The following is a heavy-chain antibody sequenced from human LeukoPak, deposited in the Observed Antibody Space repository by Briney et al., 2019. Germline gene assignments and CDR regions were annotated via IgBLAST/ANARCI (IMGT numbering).Heavy chain of an antibody. Sequence: ASVKASCKASGYTFTGYYMHWVRQAPGQGLEWMGWINPNSGGTNYAQKFQGRVTMTRDTSISTAYMELSRLRSDDTAVYYCARDLGDSSGWYDYWGQGTLVTVSS. V-gene: IGHV1-2*02. CDR2: INPNSGGT. CDR1: GYTFTGYY. J-gene: IGHJ4*02. D-gene: IGHD6-19*01. CDR3: ARDLGDSSGWYDY.